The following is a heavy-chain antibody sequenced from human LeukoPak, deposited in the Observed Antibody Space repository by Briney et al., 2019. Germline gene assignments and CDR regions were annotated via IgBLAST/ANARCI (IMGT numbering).Heavy chain of an antibody. CDR1: GGSISSGGYY. J-gene: IGHJ4*02. Sequence: SETLSLTCTVSGGSISSGGYYWSWIRQPPGKGLVWIGYIYHSGSTYYNPSLKSRVTISVDRSKNLFSLKLSSVTAADTAVYYCARQHDSRGYYYLGYFDYWGQGTLVTVSS. V-gene: IGHV4-30-2*01. D-gene: IGHD3-22*01. CDR3: ARQHDSRGYYYLGYFDY. CDR2: IYHSGST.